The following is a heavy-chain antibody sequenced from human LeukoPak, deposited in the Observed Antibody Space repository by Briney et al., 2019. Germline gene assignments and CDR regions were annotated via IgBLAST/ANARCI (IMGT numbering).Heavy chain of an antibody. D-gene: IGHD6-25*01. V-gene: IGHV3-11*01. CDR2: ISSSGSTI. CDR3: ARGAAFDY. CDR1: GGSISSGDYH. J-gene: IGHJ4*02. Sequence: LSLTCTVSGGSISSGDYHWSWIRQPPGKGLEWVSYISSSGSTIYYADSVKGRFTISRDNAKNSLYLQMNSLRAEDTAVYYCARGAAFDYWGQGTLVTVSS.